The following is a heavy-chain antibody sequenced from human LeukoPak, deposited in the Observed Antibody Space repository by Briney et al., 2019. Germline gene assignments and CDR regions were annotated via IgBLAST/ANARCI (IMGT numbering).Heavy chain of an antibody. CDR2: IKQDGSEK. V-gene: IGHV3-7*01. J-gene: IGHJ4*02. CDR1: GFTFSSYW. Sequence: PGGSLRLSCAASGFTFSSYWMSWVRQAPRKGLGWVANIKQDGSEKRYVDSVKGPFTISRDNAQNTLYLQMKSLGAEDTRVYYCARVARYCSGGSCYDYWGEGILVTVSS. D-gene: IGHD2-15*01. CDR3: ARVARYCSGGSCYDY.